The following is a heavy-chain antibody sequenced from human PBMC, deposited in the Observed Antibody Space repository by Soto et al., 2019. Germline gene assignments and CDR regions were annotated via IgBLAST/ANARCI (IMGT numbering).Heavy chain of an antibody. CDR2: ISSSSSYI. Sequence: EVQLVESGGGLVKPGGSLRLSCAASGFTFSSYSMNWVRQAPGKGLEWVSSISSSSSYIYYADSVKGRITISRDNAKNSLYLQMNSLRAEDTAVYYCARGPYCSSTSCYGGGGYYYYYMDVWGKGTTVTVSS. V-gene: IGHV3-21*01. D-gene: IGHD2-2*01. CDR1: GFTFSSYS. J-gene: IGHJ6*03. CDR3: ARGPYCSSTSCYGGGGYYYYYMDV.